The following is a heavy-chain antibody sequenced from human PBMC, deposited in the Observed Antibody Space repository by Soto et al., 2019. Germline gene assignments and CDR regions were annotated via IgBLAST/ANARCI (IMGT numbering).Heavy chain of an antibody. V-gene: IGHV3-30*18. CDR3: AKGPYDFWSGYSPERFDY. D-gene: IGHD3-3*01. CDR1: GFTFSSYG. J-gene: IGHJ4*02. CDR2: ISYDGSNK. Sequence: PGGSLRLSCAASGFTFSSYGMHLVRQAQGKGLEWVAVISYDGSNKYYADSVKGRFTISRDNSKNTLYLQMNSLRAEDTAVYYCAKGPYDFWSGYSPERFDYWGQGTLVTVSS.